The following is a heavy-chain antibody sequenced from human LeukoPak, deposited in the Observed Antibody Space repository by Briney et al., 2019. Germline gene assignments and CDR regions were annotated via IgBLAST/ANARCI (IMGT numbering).Heavy chain of an antibody. CDR2: INPNSGGT. D-gene: IGHD4-17*01. Sequence: ASVKVSCKASGYTFTGYYMHWVRQAPGQGLEWMGWINPNSGGTEYAQKFQGRVTMPRDTSISTAYMELSRLSSDGTAVYYCARGDDNGDYEAIDWGQGTLVTVSS. CDR3: ARGDDNGDYEAID. J-gene: IGHJ4*02. CDR1: GYTFTGYY. V-gene: IGHV1-2*02.